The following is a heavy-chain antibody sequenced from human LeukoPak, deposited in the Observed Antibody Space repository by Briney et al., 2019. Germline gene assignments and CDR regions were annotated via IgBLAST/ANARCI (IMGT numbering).Heavy chain of an antibody. Sequence: GGSLRLSCAASGXTFTNYAMSWVRQAPGKGLEWVSVISGSGSSTYYADLVKGRFTISRDDSKNTLYLQMNSLRAEDTAVYFCAKDSASYGRFDYWGQGTLVTVSS. CDR3: AKDSASYGRFDY. D-gene: IGHD5-18*01. CDR1: GXTFTNYA. J-gene: IGHJ4*02. CDR2: ISGSGSST. V-gene: IGHV3-23*01.